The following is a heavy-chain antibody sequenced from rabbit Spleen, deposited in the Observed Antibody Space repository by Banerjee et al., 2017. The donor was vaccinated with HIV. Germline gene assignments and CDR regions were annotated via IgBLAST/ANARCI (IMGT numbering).Heavy chain of an antibody. Sequence: QSLEESGGDLVKPGASLTLTCTASGFSLSYNAMCWVRQAPGKGLEWIACINTGSGTTWYATWAKGRFTISRENAQNTVLLQMTSLTAADTATYFCARDGAGGSYFALWGPGTLVTVS. J-gene: IGHJ4*01. CDR2: INTGSGTT. V-gene: IGHV1S40*01. CDR1: GFSLSYNA. CDR3: ARDGAGGSYFAL. D-gene: IGHD8-1*01.